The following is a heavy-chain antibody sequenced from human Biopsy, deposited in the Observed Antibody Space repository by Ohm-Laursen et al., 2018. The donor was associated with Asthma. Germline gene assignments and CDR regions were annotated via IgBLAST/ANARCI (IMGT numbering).Heavy chain of an antibody. CDR2: INAGNGNT. V-gene: IGHV1-3*01. CDR1: GYTFINYA. J-gene: IGHJ6*02. Sequence: ASVKVSCKASGYTFINYAIHWVRQAPGQRLEWMGWINAGNGNTKYSQKFQGRVTITRDTSASTAYMDLSSLRSEDTAVYYCARTYYDFLTGQVNDVFAIWGQGTTVTVSS. D-gene: IGHD3-9*01. CDR3: ARTYYDFLTGQVNDVFAI.